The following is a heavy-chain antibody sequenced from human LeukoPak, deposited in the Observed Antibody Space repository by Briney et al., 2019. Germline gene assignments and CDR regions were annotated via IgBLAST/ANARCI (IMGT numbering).Heavy chain of an antibody. Sequence: GGSLRLSCAASGFTFSSNAMTWVRQAPGKGLEWVSVITGDTGSTYYADSVRGRFTISRDNSRNTLSLQMNSLRAADTAVYYCAKDAAAPGSGGDFFDYWGQGTPVTVSS. CDR3: AKDAAAPGSGGDFFDY. CDR1: GFTFSSNA. CDR2: ITGDTGST. D-gene: IGHD3-10*01. V-gene: IGHV3-23*01. J-gene: IGHJ4*02.